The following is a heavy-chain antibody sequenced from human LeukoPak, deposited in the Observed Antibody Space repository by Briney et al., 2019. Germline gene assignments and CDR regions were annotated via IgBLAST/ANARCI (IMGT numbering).Heavy chain of an antibody. Sequence: LETLSLTCTVSGGSVTSGTYYWSWLRQPPGKGLEWIGYIYYTGNASYNPSLKSRITMSVDTSRNQFSLRLISVTAADTAVYYCARGTNYFGSGDYWGQGALVTVSS. CDR1: GGSVTSGTYY. CDR3: ARGTNYFGSGDY. J-gene: IGHJ4*02. CDR2: IYYTGNA. D-gene: IGHD3-10*01. V-gene: IGHV4-61*01.